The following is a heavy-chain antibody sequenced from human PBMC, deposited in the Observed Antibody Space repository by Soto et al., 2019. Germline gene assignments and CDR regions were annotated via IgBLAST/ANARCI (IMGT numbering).Heavy chain of an antibody. D-gene: IGHD1-26*01. Sequence: SVKVSCKASGGTFSSYAISWVRQAPGQGLEWMGGIIPIFGTANYAQKFQGRVTITADESTGTAYMELSSLRSEDTAVYYCARSSGSYFEVFDYWGQGTLVTVSS. CDR1: GGTFSSYA. CDR3: ARSSGSYFEVFDY. V-gene: IGHV1-69*13. J-gene: IGHJ4*02. CDR2: IIPIFGTA.